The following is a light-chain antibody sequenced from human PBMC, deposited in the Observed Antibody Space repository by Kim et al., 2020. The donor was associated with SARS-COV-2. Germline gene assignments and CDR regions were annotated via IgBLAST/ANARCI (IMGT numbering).Light chain of an antibody. CDR2: DVN. V-gene: IGLV2-11*01. Sequence: GQSVTISCTGTGSDVGGYDYVSWYQQHSGKAPKLIICDVNKWPSGVPDRFSGSKAGNTASLTISGLQAEDEADYYCCSYAGSYTYVFGSGTKVTVL. CDR3: CSYAGSYTYV. J-gene: IGLJ1*01. CDR1: GSDVGGYDY.